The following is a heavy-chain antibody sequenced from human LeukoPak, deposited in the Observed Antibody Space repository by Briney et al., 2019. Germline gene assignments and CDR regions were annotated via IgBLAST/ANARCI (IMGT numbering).Heavy chain of an antibody. CDR3: ARGRYCSSTSCYTYFDY. CDR1: GFTFSSYS. Sequence: GGSLRLSCAASGFTFSSYSMNWVRQAPGKGLEWVSSISSSSSYIYYADSVKRRFTISRDNAKNSLYLQMNSLRAQDTAVYYCARGRYCSSTSCYTYFDYWGQGTLVTVSS. CDR2: ISSSSSYI. J-gene: IGHJ4*02. D-gene: IGHD2-2*02. V-gene: IGHV3-21*01.